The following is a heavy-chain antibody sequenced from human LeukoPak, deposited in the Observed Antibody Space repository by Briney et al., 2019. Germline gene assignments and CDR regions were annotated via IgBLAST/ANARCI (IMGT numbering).Heavy chain of an antibody. CDR1: GVSISSSYW. J-gene: IGHJ4*02. D-gene: IGHD3-9*01. CDR2: MYHSGST. Sequence: PSGTLSLTCAVSGVSISSSYWWTWVRQPPGKGLEWIGEMYHSGSTNYNPSLKSRVTISVDKSKNQVSLKLSSVTAADTAVYYCASARENYDILTGYYKGGSFDYWGQGTLVTVSA. CDR3: ASARENYDILTGYYKGGSFDY. V-gene: IGHV4-4*02.